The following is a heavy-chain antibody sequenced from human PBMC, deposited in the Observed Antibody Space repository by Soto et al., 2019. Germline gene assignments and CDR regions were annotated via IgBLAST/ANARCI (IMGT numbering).Heavy chain of an antibody. Sequence: QVQLQESGPGLVKPSETLSLTCTVSGGSVSSGSYYWSWIRQPPGKGLEWIGYIYYSGSTNYNPSLKSRVTISVDTSKNQFSRKLSSVTAADTAVYYCARDHSDDSSGYYPAYFDYWGQGTLVTVSS. CDR2: IYYSGST. V-gene: IGHV4-61*01. CDR1: GGSVSSGSYY. J-gene: IGHJ4*02. D-gene: IGHD3-22*01. CDR3: ARDHSDDSSGYYPAYFDY.